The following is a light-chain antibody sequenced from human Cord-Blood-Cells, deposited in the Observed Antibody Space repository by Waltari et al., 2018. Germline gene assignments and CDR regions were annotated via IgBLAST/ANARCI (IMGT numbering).Light chain of an antibody. V-gene: IGLV1-47*01. CDR2: RNN. J-gene: IGLJ3*02. Sequence: QSVLTQPPSASGTPGQRVTISCSGSSSNIGSNYVYWYQQPPGTAPKLLIYRNNQRPSGVPARFSGSKSGTSASLAISGLRSEGEADYYCAAWDDSLSGRVFGGETKLTVL. CDR1: SSNIGSNY. CDR3: AAWDDSLSGRV.